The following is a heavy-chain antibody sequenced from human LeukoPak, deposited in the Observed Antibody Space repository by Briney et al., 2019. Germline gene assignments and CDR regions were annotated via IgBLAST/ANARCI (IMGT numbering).Heavy chain of an antibody. D-gene: IGHD1-26*01. J-gene: IGHJ4*02. Sequence: GGPLRLSCAASGFTVSDSYMTWVRQPPGKGLEWVSLIYSDGGTFYADSVKGRFTISRDNSKNTLYLQMSSLRAEDTAVYYCAKDSSYYQGGIDYWGQGTLVTVSS. CDR1: GFTVSDSY. V-gene: IGHV3-53*03. CDR3: AKDSSYYQGGIDY. CDR2: IYSDGGT.